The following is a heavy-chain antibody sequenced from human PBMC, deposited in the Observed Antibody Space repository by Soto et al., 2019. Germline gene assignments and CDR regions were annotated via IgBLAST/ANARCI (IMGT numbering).Heavy chain of an antibody. D-gene: IGHD2-2*02. Sequence: QVQLVESGGGLVKPGGSLRLSCAASGFTFGDYYMSWIRQAPGKGLEWVSSISSSSNYIYYADSVKGRFTISRDNAKNSLYLQMNSLRAEDTAVYYCAGCSSTSCYTDSGDYYYGMDVWGQGTTVTVSS. CDR1: GFTFGDYY. CDR3: AGCSSTSCYTDSGDYYYGMDV. V-gene: IGHV3-11*06. CDR2: ISSSSNYI. J-gene: IGHJ6*02.